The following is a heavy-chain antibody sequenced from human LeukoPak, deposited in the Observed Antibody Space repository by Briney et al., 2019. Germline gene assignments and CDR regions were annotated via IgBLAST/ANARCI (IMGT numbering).Heavy chain of an antibody. J-gene: IGHJ3*02. Sequence: SETLSLTCTVSGGSISSGGYYWSWIRQPPGKGLEWIGYIYHSGSTYYNPSLKSRVTISVDRSKNQFSLKLSSVTAADTAVYYCARVVGATAFDIWGQGTMVTVSS. CDR2: IYHSGST. CDR1: GGSISSGGYY. D-gene: IGHD1-26*01. CDR3: ARVVGATAFDI. V-gene: IGHV4-30-2*01.